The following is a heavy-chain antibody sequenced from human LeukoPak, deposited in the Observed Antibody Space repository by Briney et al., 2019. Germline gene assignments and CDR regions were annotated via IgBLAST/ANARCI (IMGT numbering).Heavy chain of an antibody. CDR3: ARDGTQTTVTTEGAFDY. Sequence: PGRSLRLSCAASGLTFSSYSINWVRQAPGKGLEWVSSISSSSSYIYYADSVKGRFTISRDNAKNSLYLQMNSLRAEDTAVYYCARDGTQTTVTTEGAFDYWGQGTLVTVSS. J-gene: IGHJ4*02. D-gene: IGHD4-17*01. CDR2: ISSSSSYI. CDR1: GLTFSSYS. V-gene: IGHV3-21*01.